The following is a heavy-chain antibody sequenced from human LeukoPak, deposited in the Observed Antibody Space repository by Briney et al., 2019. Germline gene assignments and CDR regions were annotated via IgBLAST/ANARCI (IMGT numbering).Heavy chain of an antibody. J-gene: IGHJ4*02. D-gene: IGHD3-22*01. CDR3: ARDRYYYDSSGYYYFDY. Sequence: GASVKVSCKASGGTFSSYAISWVRQAPGQGLEWTGRIIPIFGTANYAQKFQGRVTITTDESTSTAYMELSSLRSEDTAVYYCARDRYYYDSSGYYYFDYWGQGTLVTVSS. CDR1: GGTFSSYA. V-gene: IGHV1-69*05. CDR2: IIPIFGTA.